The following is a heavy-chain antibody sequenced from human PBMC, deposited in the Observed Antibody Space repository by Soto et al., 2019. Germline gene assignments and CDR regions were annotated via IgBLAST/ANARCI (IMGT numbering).Heavy chain of an antibody. V-gene: IGHV4-4*02. CDR2: IYHSGST. CDR3: ARSPDSSGYYPRWYYYGMDV. D-gene: IGHD3-22*01. Sequence: QVQLQESGPGLVKPSGTLSLTCAVSGGSISSSNWWSWVRQPPGKGLEWIGEIYHSGSTNYNPSLKSRVTISVDKSKNQFSLKLSSVTAADTDVYYCARSPDSSGYYPRWYYYGMDVWGQGTTVTVSS. J-gene: IGHJ6*02. CDR1: GGSISSSNW.